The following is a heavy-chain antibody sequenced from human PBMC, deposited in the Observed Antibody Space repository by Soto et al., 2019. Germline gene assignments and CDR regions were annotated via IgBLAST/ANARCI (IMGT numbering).Heavy chain of an antibody. CDR1: GFTFSSYG. J-gene: IGHJ6*02. CDR3: AKAIYDFWRGAPTYYYYSGMDL. CDR2: ISYDGSNK. Sequence: GSLILSCAASGFTFSSYGMHWVRQAPGKGLEWVAVISYDGSNKYYADSVKGRFTISRDNSKNTMYLQMKSLRAEDTAVYYCAKAIYDFWRGAPTYYYYSGMDLWGQGHTVTVSS. V-gene: IGHV3-30*18. D-gene: IGHD3-3*01.